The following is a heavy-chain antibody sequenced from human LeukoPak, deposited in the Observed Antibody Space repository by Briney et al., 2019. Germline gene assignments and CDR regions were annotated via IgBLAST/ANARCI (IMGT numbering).Heavy chain of an antibody. CDR2: IKQDESEK. Sequence: GGSLRLTCTASGFTLSNYWMSWVRQTPEKGLEWVANIKQDESEKVYVDSVKGRFTISRDNAKRSLYLQMSGLRADDTAVYYCARDPYSSTWSYGMDIWGQGTTVTVSS. CDR3: ARDPYSSTWSYGMDI. CDR1: GFTLSNYW. V-gene: IGHV3-7*05. J-gene: IGHJ6*02. D-gene: IGHD6-13*01.